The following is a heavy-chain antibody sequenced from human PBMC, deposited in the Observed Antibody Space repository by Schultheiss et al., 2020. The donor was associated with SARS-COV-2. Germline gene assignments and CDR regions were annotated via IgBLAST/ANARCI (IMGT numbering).Heavy chain of an antibody. J-gene: IGHJ6*02. CDR2: ISGGGGDT. CDR1: GFTFSSYW. Sequence: GGSLRLSCETSGFTFSSYWMHWVRQAPGKGLVWVSGISGGGGDTYYADSVKGRFTISRDNSKNTLYLQMNSLRAEDTAVYYCARHGYCSGGSCYPGGDYGMDVWGQGTTVTVSS. D-gene: IGHD2-15*01. V-gene: IGHV3-23*01. CDR3: ARHGYCSGGSCYPGGDYGMDV.